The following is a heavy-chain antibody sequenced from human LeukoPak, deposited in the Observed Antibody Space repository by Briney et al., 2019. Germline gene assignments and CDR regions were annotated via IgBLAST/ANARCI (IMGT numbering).Heavy chain of an antibody. J-gene: IGHJ4*02. Sequence: GGSLGLSCAASGFPFNTYGMHWVRQAPGKGLEWVSVIYTGGNTYYTDSVKGRFTISRDNSKNTLYLQMNSLRAEDTAVYYCARGPNSSGWYWGQGTLVTVSS. CDR1: GFPFNTYG. D-gene: IGHD6-19*01. CDR3: ARGPNSSGWY. CDR2: IYTGGNT. V-gene: IGHV3-53*01.